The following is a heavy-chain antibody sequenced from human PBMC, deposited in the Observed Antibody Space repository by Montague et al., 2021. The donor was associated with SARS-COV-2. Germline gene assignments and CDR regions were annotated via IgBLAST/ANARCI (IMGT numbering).Heavy chain of an antibody. D-gene: IGHD6-13*01. CDR2: VSASGST. V-gene: IGHV4-4*07. CDR1: GDSISYFY. CDR3: ARDVVAAPGTFDY. J-gene: IGHJ4*02. Sequence: SETLSLTCTVSGDSISYFYWSWIRQPAGKGLEWIGRVSASGSTNYNPSLNSRVTMSVDTSKKQFSLRLSPVTAADMAVYYCARDVVAAPGTFDYWGQGTLVTVSS.